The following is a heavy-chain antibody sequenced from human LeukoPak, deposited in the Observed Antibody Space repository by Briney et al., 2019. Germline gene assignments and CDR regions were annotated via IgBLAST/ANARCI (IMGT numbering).Heavy chain of an antibody. Sequence: ASVTVSCKASGYTFTGYYIHWVRQAPGQGLEWIGGINPNSGGTNYAQKFQGRVTMTRDTSISTAYMDVSRLRSDDTAVYYCARGRSDSGYVEDWFDPWGQGTLVTVSS. V-gene: IGHV1-2*02. CDR1: GYTFTGYY. D-gene: IGHD5-12*01. CDR2: INPNSGGT. J-gene: IGHJ5*02. CDR3: ARGRSDSGYVEDWFDP.